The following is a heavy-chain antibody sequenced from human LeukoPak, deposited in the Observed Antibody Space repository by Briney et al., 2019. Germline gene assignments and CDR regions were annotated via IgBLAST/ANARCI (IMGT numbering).Heavy chain of an antibody. CDR2: IWYDGSNK. V-gene: IGHV3-33*01. D-gene: IGHD5-18*01. CDR1: GFTFSSYG. Sequence: GRSLRLSCAASGFTFSSYGMHWVRQAPGKGLEWVAVIWYDGSNKYYADSVKGRFTISRDNSKNTLYLQMNSLRAEDTAVYYCARDSLYGYPKDYWGQGTLVTVSS. CDR3: ARDSLYGYPKDY. J-gene: IGHJ4*02.